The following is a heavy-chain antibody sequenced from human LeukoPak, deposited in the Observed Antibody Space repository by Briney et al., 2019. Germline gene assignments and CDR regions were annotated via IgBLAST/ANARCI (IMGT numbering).Heavy chain of an antibody. CDR1: GFTVSSNY. CDR2: IYSDGST. Sequence: GGSLRLSCAASGFTVSSNYMSWVRQAPGKGLEWVSEIYSDGSTYYAASVKGRFTISRDNSKNTLYLQMSSLRAEDTAVYYCAKDGWPKLRPFDYWGQGTLVTVSS. D-gene: IGHD3-3*01. V-gene: IGHV3-53*01. CDR3: AKDGWPKLRPFDY. J-gene: IGHJ4*02.